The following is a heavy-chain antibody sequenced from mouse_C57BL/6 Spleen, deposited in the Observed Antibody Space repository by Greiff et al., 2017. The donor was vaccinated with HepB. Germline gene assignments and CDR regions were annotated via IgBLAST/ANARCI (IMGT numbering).Heavy chain of an antibody. D-gene: IGHD3-2*02. CDR3: ARRADSSGLDY. CDR1: GYAFSSYW. CDR2: IYPGDGDT. V-gene: IGHV1-80*01. J-gene: IGHJ2*01. Sequence: VQLQESGAELVKPGASVKISCKASGYAFSSYWMNWVKQRPGKGLEWIGQIYPGDGDTNYNGKFKGKATLTADKSSSTAYMQLSSLTSEDSAVYFCARRADSSGLDYWGQGTTLTVSS.